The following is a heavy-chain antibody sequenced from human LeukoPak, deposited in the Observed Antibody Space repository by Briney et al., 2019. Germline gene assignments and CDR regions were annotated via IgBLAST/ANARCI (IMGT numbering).Heavy chain of an antibody. Sequence: GGSLRLSCAASGFTFSSYNMNWVRQAPGKGLDWVSFISSSGSSITYADSVKGRSTISRDNVKNSLYLQMNSLRAEDTAVYYCARRKANSDGEFDYWGQGTLVTVSS. J-gene: IGHJ4*02. CDR2: ISSSGSSI. CDR3: ARRKANSDGEFDY. D-gene: IGHD3-10*01. V-gene: IGHV3-48*01. CDR1: GFTFSSYN.